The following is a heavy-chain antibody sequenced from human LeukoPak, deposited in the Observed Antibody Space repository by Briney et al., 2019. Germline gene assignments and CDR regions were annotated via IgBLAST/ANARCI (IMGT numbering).Heavy chain of an antibody. J-gene: IGHJ6*02. CDR2: INHNGNSL. D-gene: IGHD5-12*01. CDR3: ARVPGYSGYFYGMDI. CDR1: GFTFSSDW. Sequence: GGSLRLSCAASGFTFSSDWMHWVRQAPGKGLVWVSRINHNGNSLHYADSVKGRFTISRDNAKNTLHLQMNSLRAEDTAVYYCARVPGYSGYFYGMDIWGQGTTVTVSS. V-gene: IGHV3-74*01.